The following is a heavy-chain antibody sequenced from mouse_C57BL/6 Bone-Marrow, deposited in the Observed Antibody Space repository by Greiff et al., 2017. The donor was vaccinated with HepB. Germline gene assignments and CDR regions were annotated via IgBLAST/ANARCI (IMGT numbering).Heavy chain of an antibody. V-gene: IGHV1-26*01. CDR1: GYTFTDYY. CDR2: INPNNGGT. Sequence: VQLQQSGPELVKPGASVKISCKASGYTFTDYYMNWVKQSHGKSLEWIGDINPNNGGTSYNQKFKGKATLTVDKSSSTAYMELRSLTSEDSAVYYCARDYYDYDVGYWGQGTTLTVSS. J-gene: IGHJ2*01. D-gene: IGHD2-4*01. CDR3: ARDYYDYDVGY.